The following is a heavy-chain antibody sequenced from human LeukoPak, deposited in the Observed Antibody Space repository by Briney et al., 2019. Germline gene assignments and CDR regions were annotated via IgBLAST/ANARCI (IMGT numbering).Heavy chain of an antibody. CDR3: ARPADSSVDY. CDR1: GLTFSDSF. Sequence: GGSLRLSCVVSGLTFSDSFMSWIRQPPGKGLEWITYISGSGTTIYHADSVKGRFTVSRDNAKSSVYLQMNSLRDEDTAVYYCARPADSSVDYWGQGTLVTVSS. V-gene: IGHV3-11*01. J-gene: IGHJ4*02. D-gene: IGHD5-18*01. CDR2: ISGSGTTI.